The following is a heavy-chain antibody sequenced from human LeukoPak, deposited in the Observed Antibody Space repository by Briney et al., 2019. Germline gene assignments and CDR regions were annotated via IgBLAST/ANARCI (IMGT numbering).Heavy chain of an antibody. V-gene: IGHV3-23*01. Sequence: PGGSLRLSCAASGFTFSSYAMSWVRQAPEKGLEWVSVIRGSGGSTYYADSVKGRFTISRDNSKNTLYLQMNSLRAEDTAVYYCAEVSLVAYCFDYWGQGTLVTVSS. D-gene: IGHD2-15*01. J-gene: IGHJ4*02. CDR2: IRGSGGST. CDR1: GFTFSSYA. CDR3: AEVSLVAYCFDY.